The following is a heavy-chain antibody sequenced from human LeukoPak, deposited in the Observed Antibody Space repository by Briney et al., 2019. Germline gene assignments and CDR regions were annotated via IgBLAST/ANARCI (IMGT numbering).Heavy chain of an antibody. D-gene: IGHD6-13*01. V-gene: IGHV1-69*04. J-gene: IGHJ4*02. CDR1: GGTFSSYA. Sequence: ASVKVSCKASGGTFSSYAISWVRQAPGQGLEWMGRIIPIFGIANYAQEFQGRVTITADKSTSTAYMELSSLRSEDTAVYYCASLDRQLANYFDYWGQGTLSPSPQ. CDR3: ASLDRQLANYFDY. CDR2: IIPIFGIA.